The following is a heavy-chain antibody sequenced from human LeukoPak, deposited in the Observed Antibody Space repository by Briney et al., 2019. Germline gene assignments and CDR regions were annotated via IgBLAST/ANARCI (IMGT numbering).Heavy chain of an antibody. V-gene: IGHV4-4*07. CDR3: ARVAVADAFDI. D-gene: IGHD4-23*01. CDR2: IYTSGST. CDR1: GGSISSYY. Sequence: SETLSLTSTVPGGSISSYYWSWIRQPAGKGREWIGRIYTSGSTNYNPSLKSRVTMSVDTSKNQFYLKLSSVTAADTAVYYCARVAVADAFDIWGQGTMVTVSS. J-gene: IGHJ3*02.